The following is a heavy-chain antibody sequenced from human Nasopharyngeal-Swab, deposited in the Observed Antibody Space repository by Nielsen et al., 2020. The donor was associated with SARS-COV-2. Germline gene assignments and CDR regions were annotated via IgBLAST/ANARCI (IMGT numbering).Heavy chain of an antibody. Sequence: GESLKSSWKDSGYSFIDYGTGRERQRPGRGLEWMGIIYPGDSDTRYNPSFQGQVTISADNSISTAYLQWGSLKASDSAMYYCARPLAAASYYFDYWGQGTLVTVSS. CDR3: ARPLAAASYYFDY. J-gene: IGHJ4*02. CDR2: IYPGDSDT. V-gene: IGHV5-51*01. CDR1: GYSFIDYG. D-gene: IGHD6-25*01.